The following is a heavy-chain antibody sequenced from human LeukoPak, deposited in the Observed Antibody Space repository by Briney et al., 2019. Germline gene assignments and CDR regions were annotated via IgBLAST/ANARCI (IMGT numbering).Heavy chain of an antibody. CDR1: GGSISSGSYY. J-gene: IGHJ4*02. Sequence: PSQTLSLTCTVSGGSISSGSYYWSWIRQPAGKGLEWIGRIFTSGSTNYNPSLKSRVTTSVDTSKNQFSLKLSSVTAADTAVYYCARGGYSYGEEFSFDHWGQGTLVTVSS. D-gene: IGHD5-18*01. CDR2: IFTSGST. CDR3: ARGGYSYGEEFSFDH. V-gene: IGHV4-61*02.